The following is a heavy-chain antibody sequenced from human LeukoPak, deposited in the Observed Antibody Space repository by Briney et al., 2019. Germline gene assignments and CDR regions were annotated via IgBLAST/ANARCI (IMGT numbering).Heavy chain of an antibody. CDR2: IKQDGSEK. J-gene: IGHJ4*02. CDR3: ARAGQEWFGELGFDQ. Sequence: PGGSLRLSCAASGFIFSSYNLNWVRQAPGKGLEWVANIKQDGSEKNYVESVKGRFTISRDNAKNSLYLQTNSLRAEDTAVYYCARAGQEWFGELGFDQWGQGTLVIVSS. CDR1: GFIFSSYN. D-gene: IGHD3-10*01. V-gene: IGHV3-7*01.